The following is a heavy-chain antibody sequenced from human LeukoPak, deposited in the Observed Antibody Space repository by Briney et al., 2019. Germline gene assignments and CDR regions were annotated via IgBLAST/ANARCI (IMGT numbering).Heavy chain of an antibody. Sequence: SETLSLTCAVYGGSFSGYYWSWIRQPPGKGLEWIGEINHSGSTNYNPSLKSRVTISVDTSKNQFSLKLSSVTAADTAVYYCARVWAVGATLYYYYYMDVWGKGTTVTVSS. D-gene: IGHD1-26*01. V-gene: IGHV4-34*01. CDR1: GGSFSGYY. CDR3: ARVWAVGATLYYYYYMDV. J-gene: IGHJ6*03. CDR2: INHSGST.